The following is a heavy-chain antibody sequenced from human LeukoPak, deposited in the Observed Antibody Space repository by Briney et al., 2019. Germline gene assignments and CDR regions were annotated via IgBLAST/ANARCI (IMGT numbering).Heavy chain of an antibody. J-gene: IGHJ6*02. CDR1: GFTFSSYA. D-gene: IGHD1-7*01. V-gene: IGHV3-64*01. Sequence: GGSLRLSCAASGFTFSSYAMRWVRQAPGKGLESVSAISSNGGSTCYANSVKGRFTISRDNSKNTLYLQMGSLRAEDMAVYYCAREKLGYMDVWGQGTTVTVSS. CDR3: AREKLGYMDV. CDR2: ISSNGGST.